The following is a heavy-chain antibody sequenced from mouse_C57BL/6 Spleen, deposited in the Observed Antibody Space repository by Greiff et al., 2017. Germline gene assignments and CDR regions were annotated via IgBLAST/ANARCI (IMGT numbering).Heavy chain of an antibody. Sequence: VQLVESGAELAKPGASVKLSCKASGYTFTSYWMHWVKQRPGQGLEWIGYINPSRGYTKYNQKIKDKATLTADKSSSTAYMQLSGLTYEDSTVYYCARSGDYDKECAYWGQGTLVTVSA. CDR1: GYTFTSYW. CDR2: INPSRGYT. J-gene: IGHJ3*01. V-gene: IGHV1-7*01. D-gene: IGHD2-4*01. CDR3: ARSGDYDKECAY.